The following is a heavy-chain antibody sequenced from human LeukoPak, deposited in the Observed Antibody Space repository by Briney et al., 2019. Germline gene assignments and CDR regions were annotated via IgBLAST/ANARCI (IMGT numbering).Heavy chain of an antibody. CDR2: ISYDGSNK. J-gene: IGHJ4*02. V-gene: IGHV3-30*04. CDR3: ARGTEMANY. Sequence: GGSLRLSCAASGFTFSSYAMHWVRQAPGKGLEWVAVISYDGSNKYYADSVKGRFTISRDNSKNTLYLQMNSLRAEDTAVYYCARGTEMANYWGQGTLVTVSS. D-gene: IGHD5-24*01. CDR1: GFTFSSYA.